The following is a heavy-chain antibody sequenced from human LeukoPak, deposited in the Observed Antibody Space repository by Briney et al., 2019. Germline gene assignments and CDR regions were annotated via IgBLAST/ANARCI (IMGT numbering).Heavy chain of an antibody. Sequence: PVGSLRLSCAASGFTFSSYSMNWVRQAPGKGLEWVSSISSSSSYIYYADSVKGRFTISRDNAKNSLYLQMNSLRAEDTAVYYCAREGSYDFWSGYLGEDYWGQGTLVTVSS. CDR3: AREGSYDFWSGYLGEDY. CDR1: GFTFSSYS. V-gene: IGHV3-21*01. D-gene: IGHD3-3*01. J-gene: IGHJ4*02. CDR2: ISSSSSYI.